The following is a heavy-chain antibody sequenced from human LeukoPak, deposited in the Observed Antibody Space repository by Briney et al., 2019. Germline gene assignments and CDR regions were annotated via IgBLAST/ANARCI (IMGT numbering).Heavy chain of an antibody. D-gene: IGHD3-9*01. CDR1: GGSISSYY. J-gene: IGHJ5*02. CDR2: IYYSGST. Sequence: SETLSLTCTVSGGSISSYYWSWIRQPPGKGLKWIGYIYYSGSTNYNPSLKSRVTISVDTSKNQFSLKLSSVSAADTAVYYCARDLFENWFDPWGQGTLVTVSS. V-gene: IGHV4-59*01. CDR3: ARDLFENWFDP.